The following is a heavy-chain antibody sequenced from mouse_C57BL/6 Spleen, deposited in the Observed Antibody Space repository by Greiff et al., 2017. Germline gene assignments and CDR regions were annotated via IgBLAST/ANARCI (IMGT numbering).Heavy chain of an antibody. CDR1: GYTFTSYW. CDR3: ARYDYDVGHFDY. Sequence: QVQLQQPGAELVMPGASVKLSCKASGYTFTSYWMHWVKQRPGQGLEWIGEIDPSDSYTNYNQKFKGKSTLTVDKSSSTAYTQLSSLTSEDSAVYYCARYDYDVGHFDYWGQGTTLTVSS. CDR2: IDPSDSYT. D-gene: IGHD2-4*01. V-gene: IGHV1-69*01. J-gene: IGHJ2*01.